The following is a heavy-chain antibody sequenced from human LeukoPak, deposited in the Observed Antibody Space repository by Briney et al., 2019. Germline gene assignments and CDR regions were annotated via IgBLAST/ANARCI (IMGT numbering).Heavy chain of an antibody. V-gene: IGHV3-23*01. Sequence: PGGSLRLSCAASGFTFSSHAMSWARQAPGKGLEWVSTITGSGDRIYYADSVKGRFTISRDNSRNTLFLQMNSLRAEDTAVYYCAELGITMIGGVWGKGTTVTISS. CDR2: ITGSGDRI. CDR3: AELGITMIGGV. J-gene: IGHJ6*04. CDR1: GFTFSSHA. D-gene: IGHD3-10*02.